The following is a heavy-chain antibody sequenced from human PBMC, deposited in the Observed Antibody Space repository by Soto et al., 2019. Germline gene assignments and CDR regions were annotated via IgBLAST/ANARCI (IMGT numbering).Heavy chain of an antibody. CDR2: ISAYNGNT. CDR1: GYTFTSYG. V-gene: IGHV1-18*01. J-gene: IGHJ5*02. Sequence: QVQLVQSGGEVKKPGASVKVSCKASGYTFTSYGISWVRQAPGQGLEWMGWISAYNGNTNYAQKLQGRVTMTTDTSTSTAYMELRSLRSDDTAVYYCARSPPGPYCSGGSCYASWFDPWGQGTLVTVSS. CDR3: ARSPPGPYCSGGSCYASWFDP. D-gene: IGHD2-15*01.